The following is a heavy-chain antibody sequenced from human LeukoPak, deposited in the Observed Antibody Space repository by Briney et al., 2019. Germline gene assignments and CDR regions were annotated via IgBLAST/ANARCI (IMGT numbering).Heavy chain of an antibody. J-gene: IGHJ2*01. CDR3: ARDRRGPVADPSWYFDL. V-gene: IGHV4-34*01. D-gene: IGHD6-19*01. Sequence: SETLSLTCAVYGGSFSGYYWSWIRQPPGKGLEWIGEINHSGSTNYNPSLKSRVTISVDTSKNQFSLKLSSVTAADTAVHYCARDRRGPVADPSWYFDLWGRGTLVTVSS. CDR2: INHSGST. CDR1: GGSFSGYY.